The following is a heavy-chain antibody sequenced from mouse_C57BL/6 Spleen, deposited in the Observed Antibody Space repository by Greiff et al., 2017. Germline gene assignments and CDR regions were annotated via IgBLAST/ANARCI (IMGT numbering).Heavy chain of an antibody. CDR1: GYTFTSYW. CDR2: IDPSDSET. V-gene: IGHV1-52*01. D-gene: IGHD1-1*01. Sequence: QVQLQQPGAELVRPGSSVKLSCKASGYTFTSYWMHWVKPRPIQGLEWIGNIDPSDSETHYNQKFKDKATLTVDKSSSTAYMQLSSLTSEDSAVYYCARSLYYYGSSPWFAYWGQGTLVTVSA. J-gene: IGHJ3*01. CDR3: ARSLYYYGSSPWFAY.